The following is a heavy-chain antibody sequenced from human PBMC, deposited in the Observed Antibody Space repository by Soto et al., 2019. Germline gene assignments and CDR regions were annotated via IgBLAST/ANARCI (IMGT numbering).Heavy chain of an antibody. V-gene: IGHV4-39*01. D-gene: IGHD3-22*01. CDR3: AITAPNYYDSSGYLLKGFDP. CDR2: IYYSGST. J-gene: IGHJ5*02. Sequence: PSETLSLTCTVSGGSISSSSYYWGWIRQPPGKGLEWIGSIYYSGSTYYNPSLKSRVTISVDTSKNQYSLKLSSVTAVDTAVYYCAITAPNYYDSSGYLLKGFDPWGQGTLVTVSS. CDR1: GGSISSSSYY.